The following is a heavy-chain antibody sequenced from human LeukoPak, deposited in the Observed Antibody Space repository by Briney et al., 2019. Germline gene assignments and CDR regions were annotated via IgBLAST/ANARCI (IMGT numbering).Heavy chain of an antibody. Sequence: SETLSLTCTVSGGSIRSYYWSWIRQPPGKGLEWIGYIYYSGSTNYNPSLESRVTISVDTSKNQFSLKLNSVTAADTAVYYCAIAGVVTNPNSYWYFDLWGRGTLVTVSS. J-gene: IGHJ2*01. D-gene: IGHD3-3*01. CDR1: GGSIRSYY. CDR3: AIAGVVTNPNSYWYFDL. CDR2: IYYSGST. V-gene: IGHV4-59*13.